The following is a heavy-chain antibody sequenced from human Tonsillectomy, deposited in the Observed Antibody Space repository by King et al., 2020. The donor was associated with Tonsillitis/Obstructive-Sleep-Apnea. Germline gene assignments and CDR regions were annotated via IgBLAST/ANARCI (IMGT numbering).Heavy chain of an antibody. V-gene: IGHV4-34*01. D-gene: IGHD4-11*01. CDR1: GGSFSGYY. Sequence: VQLQQWGAGLLKPSETLSLTCAVYGGSFSGYYWSWIRQPPGKGLEWIGEINHSGSTNYNPSLKSRVTISVDTSKNQFSLKLSSVTAAYTAVYYCARGPMTTVTTFYYYYYMDVWGKGTTVTVSS. J-gene: IGHJ6*03. CDR3: ARGPMTTVTTFYYYYYMDV. CDR2: INHSGST.